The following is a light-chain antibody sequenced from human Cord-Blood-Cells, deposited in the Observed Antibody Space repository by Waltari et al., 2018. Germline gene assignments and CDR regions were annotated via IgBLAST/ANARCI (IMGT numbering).Light chain of an antibody. Sequence: QSALTQPASVSGSPGQSITISCTGTSSDVRGYNYVSWYQHHPGKAPKLMIYEVSNRPSGVSNRFSGSKSGNTASLTISGLQAEDEADYYCSSYTSSSTLVVFGGGTKLTVL. CDR1: SSDVRGYNY. CDR2: EVS. CDR3: SSYTSSSTLVV. V-gene: IGLV2-14*01. J-gene: IGLJ2*01.